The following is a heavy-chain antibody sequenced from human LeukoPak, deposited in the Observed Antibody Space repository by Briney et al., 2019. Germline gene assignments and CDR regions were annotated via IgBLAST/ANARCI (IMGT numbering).Heavy chain of an antibody. D-gene: IGHD3/OR15-3a*01. Sequence: GGSLRLSCAASGFTFSSYWMSWVRQAPGKGLEWVANIKQDGSEQYYVDSVKGRFTISRDNAKNSLYLQMNSLRAEDTALYYCAKDLSSGTGRGFDHWGQGTLVSVSS. CDR1: GFTFSSYW. CDR2: IKQDGSEQ. J-gene: IGHJ4*02. CDR3: AKDLSSGTGRGFDH. V-gene: IGHV3-7*03.